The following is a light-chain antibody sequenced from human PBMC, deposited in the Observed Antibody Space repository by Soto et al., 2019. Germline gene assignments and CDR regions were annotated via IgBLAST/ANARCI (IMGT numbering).Light chain of an antibody. CDR1: QSVSSSY. CDR3: QQYGSSTWT. CDR2: GTS. J-gene: IGKJ1*01. Sequence: EVVMTQSHSTLSVSPGERSTLSCGSSQSVSSSYLAWYQQKPGQAPSLLIYGTSSRATGIPDRFSGSGSGTDFTLTISRLEPEDFAVYYCQQYGSSTWTFGQGTKVDI. V-gene: IGKV3-20*01.